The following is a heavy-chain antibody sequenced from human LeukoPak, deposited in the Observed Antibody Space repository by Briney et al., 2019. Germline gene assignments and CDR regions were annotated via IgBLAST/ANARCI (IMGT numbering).Heavy chain of an antibody. Sequence: PGGSLRLSCAASGFTFSSYEMNWVRQAPGKGLEWVSAISGSASSVSSTYHADSAQGRFTISRDNSKNTLYLRMNSLRGDDTAVYYCAMKAVPRPRLHDAFDFWGQGTVVTVSS. D-gene: IGHD5-24*01. J-gene: IGHJ3*01. CDR2: ISGSASSVSST. CDR1: GFTFSSYE. CDR3: AMKAVPRPRLHDAFDF. V-gene: IGHV3-23*01.